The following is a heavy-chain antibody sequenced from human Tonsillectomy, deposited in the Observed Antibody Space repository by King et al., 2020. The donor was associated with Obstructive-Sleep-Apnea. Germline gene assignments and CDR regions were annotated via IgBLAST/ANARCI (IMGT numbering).Heavy chain of an antibody. CDR2: IYSSGST. Sequence: QLQESGPGLVKPSETLSLTCNVSGGSISSSSHYWGWIRQPPGKGLEWVGSIYSSGSTYYNPSLKSRVTISVDASKNQFSLQLSSMTAADTAVYYCARATTVIDAFDIWGQGTMVTVFS. J-gene: IGHJ3*02. V-gene: IGHV4-39*07. CDR1: GGSISSSSHY. D-gene: IGHD4-17*01. CDR3: ARATTVIDAFDI.